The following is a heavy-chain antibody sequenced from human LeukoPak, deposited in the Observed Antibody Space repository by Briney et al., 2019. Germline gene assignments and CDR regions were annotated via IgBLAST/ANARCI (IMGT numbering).Heavy chain of an antibody. CDR2: ISNNGGST. V-gene: IGHV3-64D*06. J-gene: IGHJ4*02. CDR1: GFTFSSYA. CDR3: VRKVAVAGYYFDY. D-gene: IGHD6-19*01. Sequence: GGSLRLSCSASGFTFSSYAMHWVRQAPGKGLEYVSAISNNGGSTYYADSVKGRFTISRDNSKNTLYLQMSSLRAEDAAVYYCVRKVAVAGYYFDYWGQGTLVTVSS.